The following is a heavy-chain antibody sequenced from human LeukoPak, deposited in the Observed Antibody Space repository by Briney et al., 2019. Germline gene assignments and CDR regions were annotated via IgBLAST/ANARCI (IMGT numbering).Heavy chain of an antibody. V-gene: IGHV3-11*04. CDR3: TRTVYSTTWERWFDP. CDR2: ISNTGSPI. CDR1: GFTFSDYY. J-gene: IGHJ5*02. D-gene: IGHD2-2*01. Sequence: GGSLRLSCAASGFTFSDYYMSWIRQAPGKGLEWVSYISNTGSPIYYADSVKGRFSISRDNARNSLYLQMNSLRGEDTAVYYCTRTVYSTTWERWFDPWGQGTLVTVSS.